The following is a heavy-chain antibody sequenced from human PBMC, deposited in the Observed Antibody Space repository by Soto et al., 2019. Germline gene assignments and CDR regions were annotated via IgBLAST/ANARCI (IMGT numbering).Heavy chain of an antibody. CDR3: ARQTSITMIVVVIRRVNWFDP. CDR2: IYYSGST. D-gene: IGHD3-22*01. V-gene: IGHV4-39*01. CDR1: GGSISSSSYY. J-gene: IGHJ5*02. Sequence: SETLSLTCTVSGGSISSSSYYWGWIRQPPGKGLEWIGSIYYSGSTYYNPSLKSRVTISVDTSKNQFSLKLSSVTAADTAVYYCARQTSITMIVVVIRRVNWFDPWGQGTLVTVSS.